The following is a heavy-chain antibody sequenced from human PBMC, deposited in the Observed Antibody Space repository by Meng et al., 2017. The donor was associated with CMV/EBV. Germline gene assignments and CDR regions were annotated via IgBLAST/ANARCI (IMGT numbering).Heavy chain of an antibody. CDR2: IIPILGIA. CDR1: GGPFSSYT. V-gene: IGHV1-69*02. Sequence: SVKVSCQASGGPFSSYTISWVRQAPGQGLEWMGRIIPILGIANYAQKFQGRVTITADKSTSTAYMELSSLRSEDTAVYYCARPKFQYSSSSGVGRRYYGMDVWGQGTTVTVSS. J-gene: IGHJ6*02. D-gene: IGHD6-6*01. CDR3: ARPKFQYSSSSGVGRRYYGMDV.